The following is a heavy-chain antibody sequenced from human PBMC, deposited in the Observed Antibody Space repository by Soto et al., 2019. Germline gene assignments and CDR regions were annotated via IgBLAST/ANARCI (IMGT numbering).Heavy chain of an antibody. D-gene: IGHD3-16*02. J-gene: IGHJ5*01. V-gene: IGHV3-23*01. Sequence: EVQLLESGGGLVQPGGSLRLSCAASGFTFSNFAMFWVRQAPGKGLEWVSSISRTGGAAHYADSVNGRFTVSRDNSKNTLFLQMDSLRADDTAVYYCAKAYDYIWGSYPSALHSRGPGDLVAVSS. CDR2: ISRTGGAA. CDR3: AKAYDYIWGSYPSALHS. CDR1: GFTFSNFA.